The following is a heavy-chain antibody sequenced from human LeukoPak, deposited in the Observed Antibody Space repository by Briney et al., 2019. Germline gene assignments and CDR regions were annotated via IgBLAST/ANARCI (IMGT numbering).Heavy chain of an antibody. CDR1: GGSISSYY. J-gene: IGHJ4*02. D-gene: IGHD1-26*01. V-gene: IGHV4-59*08. Sequence: SETLSLTCTVSGGSISSYYWSWIRQPPGKGLGWIGYIYYSGSTNYNPSLKSRVTISVDTSKNQFSLKLSSVTAADTAVYYCASLTRYSGSYWGQGTLVTVSS. CDR2: IYYSGST. CDR3: ASLTRYSGSY.